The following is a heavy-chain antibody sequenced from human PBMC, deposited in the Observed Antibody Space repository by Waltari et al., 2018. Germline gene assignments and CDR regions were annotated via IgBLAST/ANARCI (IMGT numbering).Heavy chain of an antibody. V-gene: IGHV1-69*14. CDR1: GGTFSSYA. Sequence: QVQLVQSGAEVKKPGSSVKVSCKASGGTFSSYAISWVRQAPGQGLEWVVGIIPSFGTATYAQKFQGRVTITADKSTSTAYMERSSLRSEDTAVYYCAREWPVGSSSAFDAFDIWGQGTMVTVSS. CDR3: AREWPVGSSSAFDAFDI. J-gene: IGHJ3*02. CDR2: IIPSFGTA. D-gene: IGHD6-6*01.